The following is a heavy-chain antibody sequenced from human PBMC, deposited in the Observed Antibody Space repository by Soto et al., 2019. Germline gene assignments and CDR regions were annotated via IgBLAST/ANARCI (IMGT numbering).Heavy chain of an antibody. CDR2: IIPMFGTA. Sequence: QVQLVQSGAEVKKPESSVKVSCKAPGGTFRTYAISWVRQATGQGLEWMGGIIPMFGTANYAQRFQDRVTITADEATNTVYMELSSLRSEDTAVYFCASGIQLWLRRINNGYSGWGQGTLVTVSS. V-gene: IGHV1-69*12. D-gene: IGHD5-18*01. CDR3: ASGIQLWLRRINNGYSG. CDR1: GGTFRTYA. J-gene: IGHJ4*02.